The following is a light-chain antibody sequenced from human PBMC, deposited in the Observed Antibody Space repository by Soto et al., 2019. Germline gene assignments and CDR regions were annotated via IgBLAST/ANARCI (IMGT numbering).Light chain of an antibody. CDR3: QQYNDWQWT. J-gene: IGKJ1*01. CDR2: DAS. V-gene: IGKV3-15*01. CDR1: QTLINK. Sequence: DIVMTQSPATLSVSPGERATLSCRASQTLINKLAWFQQEPGQAPRLLIYDASTRATGVPAGFSGSGSGTEFTLTISSLQSEDFAVYYCQQYNDWQWTFGQGTKVEIK.